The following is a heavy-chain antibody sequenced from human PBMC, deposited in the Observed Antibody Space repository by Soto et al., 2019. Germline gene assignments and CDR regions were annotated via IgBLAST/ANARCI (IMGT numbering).Heavy chain of an antibody. J-gene: IGHJ5*02. V-gene: IGHV1-18*01. CDR2: ISAYNGNT. Sequence: QVQLVQSGAELKKPWASVKVSCKASVYTFTSYGISWVRQAPGQGLEWMGWISAYNGNTNYAQKLQGRVTMTTDTSTSTADMERRSLRSDDTAVYYCARDILDHGGDNWCDPWGQGTLVTVSS. CDR3: ARDILDHGGDNWCDP. CDR1: VYTFTSYG. D-gene: IGHD1-1*01.